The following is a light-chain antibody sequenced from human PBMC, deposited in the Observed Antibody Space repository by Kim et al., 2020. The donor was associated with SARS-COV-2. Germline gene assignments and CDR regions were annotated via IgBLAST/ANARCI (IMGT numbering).Light chain of an antibody. V-gene: IGKV3-20*01. CDR2: GTS. Sequence: EIVLTQSPDTLSLSPGERATLSCRASQRLSSSYLAWYQHKPGQAPRLLIYGTSSRATGIPDRFSGSGSGTDFTLTISRLEPEDFAVYYCQQYGSSPLYAFGQGTNREI. CDR1: QRLSSSY. J-gene: IGKJ2*01. CDR3: QQYGSSPLYA.